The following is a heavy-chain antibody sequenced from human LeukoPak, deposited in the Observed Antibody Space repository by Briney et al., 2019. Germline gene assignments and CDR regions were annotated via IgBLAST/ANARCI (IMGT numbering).Heavy chain of an antibody. V-gene: IGHV3-21*04. J-gene: IGHJ4*02. CDR2: ISSSSSYI. CDR1: GFTISSYS. Sequence: GGSLRLSCAASGFTISSYSMNWVRQAPGKGLEWVSSISSSSSYIYYADSVKGRFTTSRDNAKNSLYLQMNSLRAEDTALYYCARDLEVILDYWGQGTLVTVSS. CDR3: ARDLEVILDY. D-gene: IGHD2/OR15-2a*01.